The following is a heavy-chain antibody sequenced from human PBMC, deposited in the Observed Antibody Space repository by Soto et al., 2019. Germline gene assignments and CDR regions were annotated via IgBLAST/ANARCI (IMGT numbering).Heavy chain of an antibody. D-gene: IGHD3-3*01. CDR2: ISYDGSNK. J-gene: IGHJ6*01. CDR1: GFTFSSYA. Sequence: QVQLVESGGGVVQPGRSLRLSCAASGFTFSSYAMHWVRQAPGKGLEWVAVISYDGSNKYYADSVKGRFTISRDNSKNTLYLQMNSLRAEDTAVYYCARDGAYYDFWSGYQGGYYYGMDVW. V-gene: IGHV3-30-3*01. CDR3: ARDGAYYDFWSGYQGGYYYGMDV.